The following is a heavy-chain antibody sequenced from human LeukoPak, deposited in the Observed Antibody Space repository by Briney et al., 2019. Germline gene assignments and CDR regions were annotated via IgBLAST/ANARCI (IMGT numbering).Heavy chain of an antibody. J-gene: IGHJ4*02. V-gene: IGHV4-39*01. D-gene: IGHD5-12*01. Sequence: SETLSLTCTVSGGSISRSTYYWGWIRQSPGKGLEWIGTIYYGGSTYYNPSLKNRVTISVDTSKNQFSLKVSSLTAADTAVYYCATLYGGYGYFDYWGQGTLVIVSS. CDR2: IYYGGST. CDR1: GGSISRSTYY. CDR3: ATLYGGYGYFDY.